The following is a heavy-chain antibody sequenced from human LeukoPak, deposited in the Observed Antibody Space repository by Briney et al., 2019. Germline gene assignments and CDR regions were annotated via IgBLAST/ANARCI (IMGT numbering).Heavy chain of an antibody. CDR3: VRDCSSTSCYKRAFDI. CDR1: GDSINNYY. V-gene: IGHV4-59*01. Sequence: SETLSLTCTVSGDSINNYYWSWIRQPPGKGLEWIGYIYYTGSTHYNPSLMSRATISVDASKNQFFLKLSSVTAADTAMYYCVRDCSSTSCYKRAFDIWGQGTMVTVSS. J-gene: IGHJ3*02. D-gene: IGHD2-2*02. CDR2: IYYTGST.